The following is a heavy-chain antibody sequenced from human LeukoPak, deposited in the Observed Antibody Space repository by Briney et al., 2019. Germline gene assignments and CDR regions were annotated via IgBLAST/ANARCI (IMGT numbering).Heavy chain of an antibody. J-gene: IGHJ6*03. V-gene: IGHV3-30*14. Sequence: PGTSLRLSCAASGFTFISYAIHWVRQAPGKGLEWVAVISFHGTDTFYADSVKGRFTISRDISKNTLYLQMNSLRAEDTAVYYCARVLSGRGSLYDYYYYMDVWGEGTTVTISS. CDR1: GFTFISYA. CDR2: ISFHGTDT. CDR3: ARVLSGRGSLYDYYYYMDV. D-gene: IGHD3-10*01.